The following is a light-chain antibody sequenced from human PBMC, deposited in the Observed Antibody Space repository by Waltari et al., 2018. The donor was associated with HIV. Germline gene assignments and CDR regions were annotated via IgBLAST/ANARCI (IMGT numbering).Light chain of an antibody. CDR1: QLIGNAY. V-gene: IGKV3-20*01. CDR2: GAS. Sequence: EIVLTQSPVTLSLSTGERATLSCRASQLIGNAYLAWYQQKPGQAPRLLISGASSRANGVPDRFSGSGSETDFTLTISRLEPEDFAVYYCQHCGDASNTFGQGTKLEV. J-gene: IGKJ2*01. CDR3: QHCGDASNT.